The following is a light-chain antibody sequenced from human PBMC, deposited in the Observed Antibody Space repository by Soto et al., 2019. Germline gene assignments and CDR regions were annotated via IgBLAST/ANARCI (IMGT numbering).Light chain of an antibody. V-gene: IGKV1-5*01. CDR3: KQYNSYSQT. Sequence: DIQITQSPSTLSASVGDRVTITCRASQSISSWFAWYQQKPGRAPKLLIYDASTLESGVPSRFSGRGSGTEFPLSIRSLQPDDFASNFCKQYNSYSQTFGQGTKVEIK. CDR2: DAS. CDR1: QSISSW. J-gene: IGKJ1*01.